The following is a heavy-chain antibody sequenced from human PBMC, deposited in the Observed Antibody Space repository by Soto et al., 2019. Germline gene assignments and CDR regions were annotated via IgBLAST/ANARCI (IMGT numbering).Heavy chain of an antibody. J-gene: IGHJ4*02. CDR1: GYTFTSYG. V-gene: IGHV1-18*04. CDR2: ISAYNGNT. Sequence: ASVKVSCKASGYTFTSYGISWVRQAPGQGLEWMGWISAYNGNTNYAQKLQGRVTMTTDTSTSTAYMELRSLRSDDTAVYYCAREKMGCSYGLVDYWGQGTLVTVSS. CDR3: AREKMGCSYGLVDY. D-gene: IGHD5-18*01.